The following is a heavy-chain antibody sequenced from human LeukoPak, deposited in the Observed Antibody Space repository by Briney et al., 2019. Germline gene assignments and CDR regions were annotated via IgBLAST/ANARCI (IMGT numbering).Heavy chain of an antibody. Sequence: ASVTVSCKASGYTFTSYGISWVRQAPGQGLEWMGWISAYNGNTNYAQKLQGRVTMTTDTSTSTAYMELRSLRSDDTAVYYCARGGIAAQDEPYYFDYWGQGTLVTVSS. D-gene: IGHD6-6*01. CDR3: ARGGIAAQDEPYYFDY. J-gene: IGHJ4*02. CDR2: ISAYNGNT. CDR1: GYTFTSYG. V-gene: IGHV1-18*01.